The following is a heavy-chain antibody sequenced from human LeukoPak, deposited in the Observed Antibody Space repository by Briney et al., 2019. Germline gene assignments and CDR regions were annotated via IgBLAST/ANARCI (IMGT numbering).Heavy chain of an antibody. CDR2: ISSSTTYI. CDR3: ARVGGHDILTGPLDY. J-gene: IGHJ4*02. CDR1: GFTFSTYC. V-gene: IGHV3-21*01. D-gene: IGHD3-9*01. Sequence: GGSLRLSCAASGFTFSTYCMNWVRQPPGKGLEWVSCISSSTTYIYYADSVRGRFTISRDNAKNSLYLQMNSLRAEDTAVYYCARVGGHDILTGPLDYWGQGTLVTVSS.